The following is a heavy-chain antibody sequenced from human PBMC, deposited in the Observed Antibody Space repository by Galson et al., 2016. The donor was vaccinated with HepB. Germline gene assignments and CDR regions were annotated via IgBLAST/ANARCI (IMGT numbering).Heavy chain of an antibody. J-gene: IGHJ4*02. Sequence: LSLTCTVSGGSISSGNYYWSWIRQPAGKRLEWIGRVHTTGNTNYNSSLKSRLAISLDTSKNQFSLKATSVTASDTAVYYCVKEAYTYGALHDYFEYWGQGTLVTVSS. CDR1: GGSISSGNYY. V-gene: IGHV4-61*02. D-gene: IGHD4/OR15-4a*01. CDR3: VKEAYTYGALHDYFEY. CDR2: VHTTGNT.